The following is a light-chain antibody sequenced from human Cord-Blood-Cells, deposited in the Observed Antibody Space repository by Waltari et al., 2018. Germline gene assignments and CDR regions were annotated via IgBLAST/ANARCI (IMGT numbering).Light chain of an antibody. CDR1: VLAKKY. J-gene: IGLJ3*02. CDR3: YSAADNSWV. CDR2: KDS. V-gene: IGLV3-27*01. Sequence: SYELTQPSSVSVSPGQTARITCSGDVLAKKYARWFQQKPGQAPVLVIYKDSARPSGIPQRCSGSSSGTTVTLTIGGAQVEDEADYYCYSAADNSWVFGGGTKLTVL.